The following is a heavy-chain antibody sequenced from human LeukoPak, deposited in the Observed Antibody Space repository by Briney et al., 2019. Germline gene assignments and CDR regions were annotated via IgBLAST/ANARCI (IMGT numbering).Heavy chain of an antibody. J-gene: IGHJ6*02. CDR2: ISSSSSTI. CDR3: AIGPYGMDG. Sequence: GGSLRLSCAASGITFSRHSMNWVRQAPGEGLEWVSYISSSSSTIYYADSVKGRFTISRDNAKNSLYLQMNILRDEDTAVYYCAIGPYGMDGWGHGTTVTVSS. V-gene: IGHV3-48*02. CDR1: GITFSRHS.